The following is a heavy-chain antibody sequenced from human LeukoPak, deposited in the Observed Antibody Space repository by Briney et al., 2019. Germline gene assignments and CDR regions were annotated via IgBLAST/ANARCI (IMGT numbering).Heavy chain of an antibody. D-gene: IGHD6-19*01. Sequence: SETLSLTCAIYGGSFSDYYWGWIRQPPGKGLEWIGEINHSGSTNYNPSLKSRVTISVDTSRNQFSLKLGSVTAADTAVYYCAKAQAVAGMSEWFDPWGQGTLVTVSS. CDR3: AKAQAVAGMSEWFDP. J-gene: IGHJ5*02. V-gene: IGHV4-34*01. CDR2: INHSGST. CDR1: GGSFSDYY.